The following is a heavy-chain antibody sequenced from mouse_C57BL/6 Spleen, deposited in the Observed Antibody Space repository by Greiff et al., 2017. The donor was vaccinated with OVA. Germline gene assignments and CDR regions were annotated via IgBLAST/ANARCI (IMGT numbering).Heavy chain of an antibody. V-gene: IGHV5-17*01. CDR1: GFTFSDYG. J-gene: IGHJ4*01. CDR2: ISSGSSTI. CDR3: ARSQLRAMDY. Sequence: DVMLVESGGGLVKPGGSLKLSCAASGFTFSDYGMHWVRQAPEKGLEWVAYISSGSSTIYYADTVKGRFTISRDNAKNTLFLQMTSLRSEDTAMYYCARSQLRAMDYWGQGTSVTVSS. D-gene: IGHD1-1*01.